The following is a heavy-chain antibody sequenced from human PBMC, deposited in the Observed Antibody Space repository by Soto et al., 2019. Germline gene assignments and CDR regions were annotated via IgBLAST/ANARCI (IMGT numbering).Heavy chain of an antibody. V-gene: IGHV1-69*01. CDR1: GGTFSSYA. Sequence: QVQLVQSGAEVKKPGSSVKVSCKASGGTFSSYAISWVRQAPGQGLEWMGGIIPIFGTANYAQKFQGRVTITADESTSTAYMELSSLRSEDTAVYYCARDLFLRTVDPLPRYYYYGMDVWGQGTTVTVSS. J-gene: IGHJ6*02. D-gene: IGHD3-10*02. CDR2: IIPIFGTA. CDR3: ARDLFLRTVDPLPRYYYYGMDV.